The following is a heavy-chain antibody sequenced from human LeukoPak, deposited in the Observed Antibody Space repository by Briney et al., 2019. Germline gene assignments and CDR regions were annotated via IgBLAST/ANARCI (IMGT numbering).Heavy chain of an antibody. CDR3: ARALSPRVRGYYYYGMDV. CDR1: GFTFSSYG. J-gene: IGHJ6*02. Sequence: GGSLRLSCAASGFTFSSYGMHWVRQAPGKGLEWVAVIWYDGSNKYYADSVKGRFTISRVNSKNTLYLQMNSLRAEDTAVYYCARALSPRVRGYYYYGMDVWGQGTTVTVSS. V-gene: IGHV3-33*01. D-gene: IGHD3-10*01. CDR2: IWYDGSNK.